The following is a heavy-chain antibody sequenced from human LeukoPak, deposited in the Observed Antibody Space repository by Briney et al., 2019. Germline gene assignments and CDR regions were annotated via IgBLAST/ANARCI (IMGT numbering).Heavy chain of an antibody. CDR3: ARDRSVRGSYPLEYFDY. Sequence: SETLSLTCTVSGGSISSSSYYWGWIRQPPGKGLEWIGSIYYSGSTYYNPSLKSRVTISVDTSKNQFSLKLSSVTAADTAVYYCARDRSVRGSYPLEYFDYWGQGTLVTVSS. CDR1: GGSISSSSYY. J-gene: IGHJ4*02. D-gene: IGHD1-26*01. CDR2: IYYSGST. V-gene: IGHV4-39*07.